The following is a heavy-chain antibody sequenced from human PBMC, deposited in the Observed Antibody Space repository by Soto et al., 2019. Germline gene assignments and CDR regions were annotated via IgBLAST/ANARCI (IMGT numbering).Heavy chain of an antibody. CDR3: ARGTNYCVHY. D-gene: IGHD3-10*02. Sequence: QVQLVQSGAEVKKPGASVKVSCKASGYTFTNYAMHWVRQAPGQRLEWMGWINTGYANTQYPQRFQGRVTITSDTPATTAYMELSSLRSEDTAVYYCARGTNYCVHYWGQGTLVTVSS. J-gene: IGHJ4*02. V-gene: IGHV1-3*04. CDR1: GYTFTNYA. CDR2: INTGYANT.